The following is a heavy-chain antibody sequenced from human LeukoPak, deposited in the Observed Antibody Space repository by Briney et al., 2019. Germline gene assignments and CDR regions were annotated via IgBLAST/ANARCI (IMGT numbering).Heavy chain of an antibody. J-gene: IGHJ4*02. CDR2: VYDGGKT. CDR3: ARGGPRTDDYNFDF. D-gene: IGHD5-24*01. V-gene: IGHV4-59*01. CDR1: GASTGSFD. Sequence: SETLSLTCSVSGASTGSFDWGWVRHSPGKGLEWIGYVYDGGKTYYNPSLRGRVTMSVDTSNNQFSLKLRSVTAADTAVYYCARGGPRTDDYNFDFWGEGALVSVSS.